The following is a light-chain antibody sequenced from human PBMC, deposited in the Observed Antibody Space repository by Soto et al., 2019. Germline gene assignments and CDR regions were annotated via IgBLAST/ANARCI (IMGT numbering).Light chain of an antibody. CDR3: QQSNNHPIS. V-gene: IGKV1-12*01. J-gene: IGKJ5*01. CDR2: DVS. Sequence: DNQLTQSPSSISASVGDRVTITCRASQAVNSWLAWFQQKPGMAPKLVIYDVSSLQSGVPSRFSASGSGTEFTLTISSLQPEDFATYYCQQSNNHPISFGQGTRLDIK. CDR1: QAVNSW.